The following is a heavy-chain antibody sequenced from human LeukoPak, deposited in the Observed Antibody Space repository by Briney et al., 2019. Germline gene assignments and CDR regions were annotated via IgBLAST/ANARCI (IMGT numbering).Heavy chain of an antibody. D-gene: IGHD4-11*01. CDR3: VRAFPPLRTATAGDF. V-gene: IGHV3-21*06. Sequence: GGSLRLSCTASGFTFSDCDMNWVRQAPGKGLEWVSSISGRSTHIYYGDSVKGRFSISRDNAQNLVFLQMNSLRVEDTAVYYCVRAFPPLRTATAGDFWGQGVLVTASS. J-gene: IGHJ4*02. CDR2: ISGRSTHI. CDR1: GFTFSDCD.